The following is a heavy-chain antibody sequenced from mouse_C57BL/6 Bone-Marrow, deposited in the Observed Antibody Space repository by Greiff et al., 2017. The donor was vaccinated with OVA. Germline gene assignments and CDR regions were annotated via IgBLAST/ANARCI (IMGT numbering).Heavy chain of an antibody. J-gene: IGHJ3*01. CDR2: FHPYNDDT. CDR1: GYTFTTYP. Sequence: VKLMESGAELVKPGASVKMSCKASGYTFTTYPIEWMKQNHGKSLERIGNFHPYNDDTKYNEKFKGKATLTVEKSSSTVYLELSRLTSDDSAVYYCARPGDYDGDWFAYWGQGTLVTVSA. CDR3: ARPGDYDGDWFAY. V-gene: IGHV1-47*01. D-gene: IGHD2-4*01.